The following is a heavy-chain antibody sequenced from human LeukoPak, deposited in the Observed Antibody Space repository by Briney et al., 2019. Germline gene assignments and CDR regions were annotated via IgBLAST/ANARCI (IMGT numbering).Heavy chain of an antibody. CDR2: ISYDGSNK. J-gene: IGHJ4*02. D-gene: IGHD5-24*01. CDR1: GFTFSSYG. Sequence: PGGSLRLSCAASGFTFSSYGMHWVRQAPGKGLEWVAVISYDGSNKYYADSVKGRFTISRDNSKNTLYLQMNSLRAEDTAVYYCAKGSGWLQFSDEDYWGQGTLVTVSS. CDR3: AKGSGWLQFSDEDY. V-gene: IGHV3-30*18.